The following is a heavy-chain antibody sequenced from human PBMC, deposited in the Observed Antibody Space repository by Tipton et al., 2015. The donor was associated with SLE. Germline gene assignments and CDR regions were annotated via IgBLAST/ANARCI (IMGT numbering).Heavy chain of an antibody. V-gene: IGHV3-48*03. J-gene: IGHJ3*02. CDR2: MSRNGGTT. Sequence: SLRLSCAASGFTFSSSVMRWVRQSPGQRMEWISYMSRNGGTTYYAESVKGRFTTSRDNAKNTLYLQMNSLRAEDTAVYHCARDPGDILTSYIFDIWGQGTMVTVSS. CDR1: GFTFSSSV. CDR3: ARDPGDILTSYIFDI. D-gene: IGHD3-9*01.